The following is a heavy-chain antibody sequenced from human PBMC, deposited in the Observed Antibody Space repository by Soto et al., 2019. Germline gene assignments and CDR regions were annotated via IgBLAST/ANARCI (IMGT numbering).Heavy chain of an antibody. Sequence: SETLSLTCAVSGGSISSYYWSWIRQPPGKGLEWIGYIYYRGSTNYNPSLKSRVTISVDTSKNQFSLKLSSVTAADTAVYYCARRYGGNFDYWGQGTLVTVSS. CDR2: IYYRGST. D-gene: IGHD3-16*01. V-gene: IGHV4-59*01. J-gene: IGHJ4*02. CDR1: GGSISSYY. CDR3: ARRYGGNFDY.